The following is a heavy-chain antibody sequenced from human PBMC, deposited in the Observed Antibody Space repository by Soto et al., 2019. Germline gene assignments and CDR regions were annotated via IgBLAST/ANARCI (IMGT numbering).Heavy chain of an antibody. CDR3: ASTYYYDSSGYQGENWFDP. J-gene: IGHJ5*02. V-gene: IGHV1-18*01. Sequence: QVQLVQSGAEVKKPGASVKVSCKASGYTFTSYGISLVRQAPGQGLEWMGWISAYNGNTNYAQKLQGRVTMTTDTSTSTAYMELRSLRSDDTAVYYCASTYYYDSSGYQGENWFDPWGQGTLVTVSS. CDR2: ISAYNGNT. CDR1: GYTFTSYG. D-gene: IGHD3-22*01.